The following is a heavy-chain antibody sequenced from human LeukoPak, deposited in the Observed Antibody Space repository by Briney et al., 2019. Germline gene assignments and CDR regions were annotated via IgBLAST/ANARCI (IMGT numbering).Heavy chain of an antibody. CDR3: ARLYYYDSSGYRDAFDI. D-gene: IGHD3-22*01. J-gene: IGHJ3*02. CDR2: IYYNGNT. Sequence: SETLSLTCTVSGGSISSNYWSWIRQPPGKGLEWIGYIYYNGNTNYNPSLKSRVTISVDRSKNQFSLKLSSVTAADTAVYYCARLYYYDSSGYRDAFDIWGQGTMVTVSS. V-gene: IGHV4-59*12. CDR1: GGSISSNY.